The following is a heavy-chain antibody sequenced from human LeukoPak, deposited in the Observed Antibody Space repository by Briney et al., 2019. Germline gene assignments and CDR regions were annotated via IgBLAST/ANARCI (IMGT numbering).Heavy chain of an antibody. Sequence: PSGTLSLTCAVSGGSISSSNWWSWVRQPPGKGLEWIGEIYHSGSTNYNPSLKSRVTISVGKSKNQFFLKLSSVTAADTAVYYCAKAGSSPYAEYFQHWGQGTLVTVSS. CDR1: GGSISSSNW. CDR2: IYHSGST. CDR3: AKAGSSPYAEYFQH. J-gene: IGHJ1*01. V-gene: IGHV4-4*02. D-gene: IGHD3-10*01.